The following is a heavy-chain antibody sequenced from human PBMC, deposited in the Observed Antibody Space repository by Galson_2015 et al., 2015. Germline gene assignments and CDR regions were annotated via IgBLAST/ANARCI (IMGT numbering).Heavy chain of an antibody. CDR3: ARVLGDSGCYSAFDI. Sequence: SVKVSCKASGLTFTSYFINWVRQAPGQGLEWMGIINPSNGDTKYAQKFQGRVTMTRDTSTSTVYMELSSLRSEDTAVYYCARVLGDSGCYSAFDIWGQGTMVTVSS. V-gene: IGHV1-46*01. CDR1: GLTFTSYF. D-gene: IGHD3-10*01. CDR2: INPSNGDT. J-gene: IGHJ3*02.